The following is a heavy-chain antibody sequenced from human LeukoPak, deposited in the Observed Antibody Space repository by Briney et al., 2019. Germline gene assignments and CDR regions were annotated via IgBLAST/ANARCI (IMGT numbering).Heavy chain of an antibody. J-gene: IGHJ3*02. CDR3: ARDYAVGESFDI. V-gene: IGHV3-74*01. Sequence: GGSLRLSCSASGFTFSSYWMHWVRQAPGEGLVWVARITSDGSSTSHADSVKGRFTISRDNAKNTLYLQMNSLRAEDTAVYYCARDYAVGESFDIWGQGTLVTVSS. CDR1: GFTFSSYW. CDR2: ITSDGSST. D-gene: IGHD3-16*01.